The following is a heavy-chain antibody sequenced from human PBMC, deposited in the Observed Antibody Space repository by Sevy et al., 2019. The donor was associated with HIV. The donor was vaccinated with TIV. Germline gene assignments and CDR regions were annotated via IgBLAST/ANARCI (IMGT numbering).Heavy chain of an antibody. CDR3: AKDLSSGILGLYPFDY. V-gene: IGHV3-9*01. D-gene: IGHD2-8*01. CDR1: GFTFNDYA. CDR2: ISWNSANI. Sequence: GGSLRLSCAASGFTFNDYAMHWVRQAPGKGLEWVSSISWNSANIDYAGSVRDRFTISRDNATNSLYLQMTSLRAEDTALYYCAKDLSSGILGLYPFDYWGQGTLVTVSS. J-gene: IGHJ4*02.